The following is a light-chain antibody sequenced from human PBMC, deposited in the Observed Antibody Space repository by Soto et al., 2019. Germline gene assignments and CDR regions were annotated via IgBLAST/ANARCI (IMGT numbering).Light chain of an antibody. V-gene: IGLV1-44*01. CDR2: SNN. J-gene: IGLJ3*02. CDR3: AAWDDSLNGRGV. CDR1: SSNIGSNT. Sequence: QLVLTQPPSASGTPGQRVTISCSGSSSNIGSNTVNWYQQLPGTAPKLLIYSNNQRPSGVPDRFSGSRSGTSASLAISGLQYEDEGDYYCAAWDDSLNGRGVFGGGTKLTVL.